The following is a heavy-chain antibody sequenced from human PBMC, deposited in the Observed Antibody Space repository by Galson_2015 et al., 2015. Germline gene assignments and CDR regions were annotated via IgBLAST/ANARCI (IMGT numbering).Heavy chain of an antibody. CDR1: GFTFSSYE. V-gene: IGHV3-48*03. CDR3: ARGDITMIVVVKD. Sequence: SLRLSCAASGFTFSSYEMNWVRQAPGKGLEWVSYISSSGSTIYYADSVKGRFTISRDNAKNSLYLQMNSLRAEDTAVYYCARGDITMIVVVKDWGQGTLVTVSS. J-gene: IGHJ4*02. CDR2: ISSSGSTI. D-gene: IGHD3-22*01.